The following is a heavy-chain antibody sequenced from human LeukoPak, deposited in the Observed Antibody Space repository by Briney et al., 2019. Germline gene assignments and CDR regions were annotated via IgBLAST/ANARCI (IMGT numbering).Heavy chain of an antibody. CDR2: IYYSGST. Sequence: SETLSLTCTVSGGSISSYYWNWIRQPPGKGLEWIGYIYYSGSTNYNPSLKSRVTISVDTSKNQLSLKLSSVTAADTAVYYCAREDGYDPDTHYFDYWGQGTLVTVSS. V-gene: IGHV4-59*01. D-gene: IGHD5-12*01. CDR3: AREDGYDPDTHYFDY. CDR1: GGSISSYY. J-gene: IGHJ4*02.